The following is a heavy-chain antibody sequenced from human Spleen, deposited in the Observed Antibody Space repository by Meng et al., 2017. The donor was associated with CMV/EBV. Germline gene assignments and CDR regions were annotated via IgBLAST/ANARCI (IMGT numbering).Heavy chain of an antibody. V-gene: IGHV3-23*01. D-gene: IGHD6-6*01. Sequence: GESLKISCAASGFTFISYAMTWVRQAPGKGLEWVASIDGSGRRTYYADSVKGRFTISRDNSKNTLSLQMNSLRAEDTAVYYCVKDKSDRTSSSLDYWGQGTLVTVSS. CDR1: GFTFISYA. J-gene: IGHJ4*02. CDR2: IDGSGRRT. CDR3: VKDKSDRTSSSLDY.